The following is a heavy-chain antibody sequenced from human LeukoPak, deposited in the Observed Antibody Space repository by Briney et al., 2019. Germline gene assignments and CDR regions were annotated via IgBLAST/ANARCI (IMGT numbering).Heavy chain of an antibody. CDR3: ARISPHKQQLVSEYYMDV. J-gene: IGHJ6*03. D-gene: IGHD6-13*01. CDR1: GFTFSSYS. V-gene: IGHV3-21*01. CDR2: ISSSSSYI. Sequence: PGGSLRLSCAASGFTFSSYSMTWVRQAPGKGLEWVSSISSSSSYIYYADTLKGRFTISRDNAKNSLYMQMNSLRADDTAVYYCARISPHKQQLVSEYYMDVWGKGTTGTVSS.